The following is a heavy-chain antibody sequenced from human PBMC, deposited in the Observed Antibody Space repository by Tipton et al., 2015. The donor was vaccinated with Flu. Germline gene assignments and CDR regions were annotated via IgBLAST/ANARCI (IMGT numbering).Heavy chain of an antibody. CDR2: INKDGSNA. D-gene: IGHD2-21*02. Sequence: GSLRLSCAASGFTFSSYWMHWVRQAPGKGLVWVSRINKDGSNAVYADSVKGRFTFSRDNAKNTLYLQMIGLRADDTAVYYCTRGLSPSEALDYWGQGTLVTVSS. CDR3: TRGLSPSEALDY. J-gene: IGHJ4*02. CDR1: GFTFSSYW. V-gene: IGHV3-74*01.